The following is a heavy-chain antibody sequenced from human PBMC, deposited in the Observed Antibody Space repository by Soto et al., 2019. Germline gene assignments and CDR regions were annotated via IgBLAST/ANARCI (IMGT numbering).Heavy chain of an antibody. J-gene: IGHJ4*02. CDR1: GFTFNNYA. Sequence: GGSLRLSCAASGFTFNNYAMNWVRRAPGKGLEWVATISATGGSTYYADSVKGRFTISRDNSKNTLYLQMNGLRVEDTAVYYCAKDRLAGNFDYWGQGTQVTV. V-gene: IGHV3-23*01. CDR2: ISATGGST. CDR3: AKDRLAGNFDY.